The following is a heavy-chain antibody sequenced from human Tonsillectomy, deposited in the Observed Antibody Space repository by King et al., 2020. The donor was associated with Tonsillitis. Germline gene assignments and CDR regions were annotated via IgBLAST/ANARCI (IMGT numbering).Heavy chain of an antibody. CDR3: AKDASGAY. CDR2: INPDGSER. D-gene: IGHD1-26*01. CDR1: GFTFSNSW. Sequence: VQLVESGGGLVQPGGSLRLSCAASGFTFSNSWMSWSRQAPGKGLEWGATINPDGSERYYVDSVKGRFTISRDNAKNSLYLQMNSLRAEDTAVYFCAKDASGAYWGQGTLVTVSS. V-gene: IGHV3-7*01. J-gene: IGHJ4*02.